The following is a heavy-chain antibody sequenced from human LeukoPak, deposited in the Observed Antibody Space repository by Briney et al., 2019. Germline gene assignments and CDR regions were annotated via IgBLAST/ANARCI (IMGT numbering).Heavy chain of an antibody. CDR2: ISGSGGST. D-gene: IGHD1-7*01. J-gene: IGHJ4*02. CDR1: GFTFSSYA. Sequence: GGSLRLSCAASGFTFSSYAMSWGRQAPGKGLEWVSAISGSGGSTYYADSVKGRFTISRDNSKNTLYLRMNSLRAEDTAVYYCAKGSSRITGTTGFDYWGQGTLVTVSS. CDR3: AKGSSRITGTTGFDY. V-gene: IGHV3-23*01.